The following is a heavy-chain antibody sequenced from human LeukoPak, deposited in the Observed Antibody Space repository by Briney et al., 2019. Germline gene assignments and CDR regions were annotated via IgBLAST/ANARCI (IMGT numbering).Heavy chain of an antibody. J-gene: IGHJ3*02. CDR2: IYYSGST. CDR3: ARELGYCTNGVCYFGPGLGAFDI. D-gene: IGHD2-8*01. Sequence: SETLSLTCTVSGGSISSGGYYWSWIRQHPGDGLEWIGYIYYSGSTYYNPSLKSRVTISIDTSKNQFSLKLSSVTAADTAVYYCARELGYCTNGVCYFGPGLGAFDIWGQGTMVTVSS. CDR1: GGSISSGGYY. V-gene: IGHV4-31*03.